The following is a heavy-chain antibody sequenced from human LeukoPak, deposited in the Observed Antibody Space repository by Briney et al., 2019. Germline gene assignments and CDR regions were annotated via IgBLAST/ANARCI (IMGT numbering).Heavy chain of an antibody. CDR2: INPSGGST. J-gene: IGHJ4*02. V-gene: IGHV1-46*01. CDR3: ASHSLHRSVSGYLDY. D-gene: IGHD2-15*01. CDR1: GYTFTSYY. Sequence: ASVKVSCKASGYTFTSYYMHWVRRAPGQGLEWMGIINPSGGSTSYAQKFQGRVTMTRDTSTSTVYMELSSLRSEDTAVYYCASHSLHRSVSGYLDYWGQGTLVTVSS.